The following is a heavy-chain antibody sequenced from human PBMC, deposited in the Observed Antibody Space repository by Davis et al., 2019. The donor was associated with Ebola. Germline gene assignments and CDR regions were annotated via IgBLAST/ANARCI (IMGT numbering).Heavy chain of an antibody. Sequence: PSETLSLTCTVSGGSISSYYWSWIRQPPGKGLEWIGYIYYSGSTNYNPSLKSRVTISVDTSKNQFSLKLSSVTAADTAVYYCARHGIGRSDFWSGYPSYYYYGMDVWGQGTTVTVSS. CDR3: ARHGIGRSDFWSGYPSYYYYGMDV. CDR2: IYYSGST. D-gene: IGHD3-3*01. J-gene: IGHJ6*02. CDR1: GGSISSYY. V-gene: IGHV4-59*08.